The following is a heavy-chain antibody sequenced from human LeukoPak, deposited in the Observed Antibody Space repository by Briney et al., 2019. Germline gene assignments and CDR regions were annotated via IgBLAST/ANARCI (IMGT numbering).Heavy chain of an antibody. CDR1: GGSVSSYY. Sequence: SETLSLTCTVSGGSVSSYYWSWIRQPPGKGLEWIGYIYYSGSANYNPSLKSRVTISVDTSKNQFSLKLSSVTAADTAVYHCARDNWNYGSSMDVWGQGTTVTVSS. D-gene: IGHD1-7*01. CDR3: ARDNWNYGSSMDV. CDR2: IYYSGSA. V-gene: IGHV4-59*02. J-gene: IGHJ6*02.